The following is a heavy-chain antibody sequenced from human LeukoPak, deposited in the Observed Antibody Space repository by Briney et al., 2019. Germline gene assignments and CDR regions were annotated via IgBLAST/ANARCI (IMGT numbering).Heavy chain of an antibody. CDR3: AKDRHDYGDYFSFADY. J-gene: IGHJ4*02. Sequence: GGPLRLSCAASGFTFSSYAMSWVRQAPGKGLEWVSAISGSGGSTYYADSVKGRFTISRDNSKNTLYLQMNSLRAEDTAVYYCAKDRHDYGDYFSFADYWGQGTLVTVSS. CDR2: ISGSGGST. V-gene: IGHV3-23*01. CDR1: GFTFSSYA. D-gene: IGHD4-17*01.